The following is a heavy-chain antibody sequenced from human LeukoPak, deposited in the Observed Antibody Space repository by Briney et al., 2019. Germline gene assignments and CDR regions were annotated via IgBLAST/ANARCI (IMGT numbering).Heavy chain of an antibody. CDR2: INPSGGST. Sequence: ASVKVSCKASGYSFTSYHMHWVRQAPGQGLEWMGIINPSGGSTRYAQKFQGRVTMTRDTSTSTVYMELSSLRSEDTAVYYCARNREHLRYSCGWFPEYWGQGTLVTVSS. CDR3: ARNREHLRYSCGWFPEY. CDR1: GYSFTSYH. D-gene: IGHD6-19*01. V-gene: IGHV1-46*01. J-gene: IGHJ4*02.